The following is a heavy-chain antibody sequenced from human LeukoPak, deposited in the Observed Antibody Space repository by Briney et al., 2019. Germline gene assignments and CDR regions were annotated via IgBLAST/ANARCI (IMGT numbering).Heavy chain of an antibody. V-gene: IGHV6-1*01. Sequence: SQTLSLTCAISGDSVSSNSAGWNWIRQSPSRGLEWLGRTYSKSRWYFECAVSVKSRITINPDTSKNQFSLQLNSVTPEDTAVYYCTRGWLKTGMDVWGKGTSVTVSS. CDR3: TRGWLKTGMDV. CDR1: GDSVSSNSAG. CDR2: TYSKSRWYF. D-gene: IGHD3-10*01. J-gene: IGHJ6*04.